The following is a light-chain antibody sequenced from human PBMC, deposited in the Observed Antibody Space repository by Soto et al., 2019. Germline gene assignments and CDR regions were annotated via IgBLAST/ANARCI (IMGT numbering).Light chain of an antibody. CDR1: SSNIGNNS. Sequence: QSVLTQPPSVSAAPGQKVTISCSGSSSNIGNNSVSWYQHLPGTAPRLVIFENNKRPSGITDRFYGSKSGTSATLAITGRQAGDEADYYCGTWDIRLNINWVFGGGTKLTVL. CDR2: ENN. J-gene: IGLJ3*02. CDR3: GTWDIRLNINWV. V-gene: IGLV1-51*02.